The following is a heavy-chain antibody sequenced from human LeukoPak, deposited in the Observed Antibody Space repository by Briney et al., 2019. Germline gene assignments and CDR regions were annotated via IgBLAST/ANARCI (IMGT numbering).Heavy chain of an antibody. D-gene: IGHD1-1*01. CDR3: AKDYGVTGTGGAWLDP. Sequence: GGSLRLSCTASGFAFSRYGMHWVRQAPGKGLEWVAFIRYDGNNKNHADSVKGRFTISRDNSKNILYLQMNSLRPEDTSMYYCAKDYGVTGTGGAWLDPWGQGTLVTVSS. V-gene: IGHV3-30*02. J-gene: IGHJ5*02. CDR1: GFAFSRYG. CDR2: IRYDGNNK.